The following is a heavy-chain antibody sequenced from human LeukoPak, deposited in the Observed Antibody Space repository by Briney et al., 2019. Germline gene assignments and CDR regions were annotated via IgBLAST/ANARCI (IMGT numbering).Heavy chain of an antibody. D-gene: IGHD2-2*01. V-gene: IGHV4-34*01. Sequence: SETLPLTCAVYGGSFSGYYWSWIRQPPGKGLEWIGEINHSGSTNYNPSLKSRVTISVDTSKNQFSLKLSSVTAADTAVYYCARASLLGSSTSCSAFDYWGQGTLVTVSS. CDR2: INHSGST. CDR3: ARASLLGSSTSCSAFDY. CDR1: GGSFSGYY. J-gene: IGHJ4*02.